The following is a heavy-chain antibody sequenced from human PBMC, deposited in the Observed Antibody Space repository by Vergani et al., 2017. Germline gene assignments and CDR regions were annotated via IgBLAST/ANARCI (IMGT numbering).Heavy chain of an antibody. CDR3: GRKQSPASLMDKPIDI. CDR2: ISDGGETK. Sequence: QVQLVESGGGLVKRGGSLRLSCAASGFIFSDYYMTWIRQTPGKGLEWLAHISDGGETKMYAESLKGRFTVSRDNTKNLLILQMKTLKVDDTATYYCGRKQSPASLMDKPIDIWGQGTLVTVSS. J-gene: IGHJ5*02. CDR1: GFIFSDYY. V-gene: IGHV3-11*01. D-gene: IGHD1/OR15-1a*01.